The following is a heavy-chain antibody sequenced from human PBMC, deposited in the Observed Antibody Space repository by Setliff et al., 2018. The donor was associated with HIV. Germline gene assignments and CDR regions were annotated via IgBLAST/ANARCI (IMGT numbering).Heavy chain of an antibody. CDR1: GGTFSSYA. D-gene: IGHD2-21*01. V-gene: IGHV1-69*06. CDR2: TIPLFGTT. CDR3: ARGVDCGGDCYPDY. Sequence: SVKVSCKPSGGTFSSYAINWVRQAPGQGLEWMGKTIPLFGTTNYAQTFQGRVTITAGKSTHTAYLELSSLRSEDTAMYYCARGVDCGGDCYPDYWGQGTLVTVSS. J-gene: IGHJ4*02.